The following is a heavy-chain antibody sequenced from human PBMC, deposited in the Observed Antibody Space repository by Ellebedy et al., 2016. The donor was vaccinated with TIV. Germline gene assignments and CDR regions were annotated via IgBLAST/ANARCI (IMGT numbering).Heavy chain of an antibody. Sequence: MPSETLSLTCTVPGVSVTSDAYYWTWIRQPPGKGLAWIGNIFHTGTTNYNPSFRGRVTMSLDTSKNQFSLRLTSVTAADTAVFYCAREDFTGYPPNSYYFYGFDVWGQGTTVTVAS. V-gene: IGHV4-61*08. J-gene: IGHJ6*02. D-gene: IGHD3-9*01. CDR2: IFHTGTT. CDR3: AREDFTGYPPNSYYFYGFDV. CDR1: GVSVTSDAYY.